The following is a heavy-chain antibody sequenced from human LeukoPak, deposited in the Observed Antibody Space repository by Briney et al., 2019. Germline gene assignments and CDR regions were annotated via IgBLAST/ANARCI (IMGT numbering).Heavy chain of an antibody. CDR3: ARATRHYYDSSGYWVGDAFDI. V-gene: IGHV3-74*01. J-gene: IGHJ3*02. Sequence: GGSLRLSCAPSGFTVSSNYMNWVRQAPGKGLVWVSRINSDGSSTSYADSVKGRFTISRDNAKNTLYLQMNSLRAEDTTVYCCARATRHYYDSSGYWVGDAFDIWGQGTMVTVSS. CDR1: GFTVSSNY. CDR2: INSDGSST. D-gene: IGHD3-22*01.